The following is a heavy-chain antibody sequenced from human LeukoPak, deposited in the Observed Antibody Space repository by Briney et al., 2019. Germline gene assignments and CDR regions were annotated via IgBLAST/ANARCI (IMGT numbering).Heavy chain of an antibody. Sequence: GGSLRLSCAASGFTFSSYSMNWVRQAPGKGLEWVSSISSSSSYIYYADSVKGRFTISRDNAKNSLYLQMNSLRAEDTALYYCARGTAVAGPGLYWGQGTLVTVSS. CDR2: ISSSSSYI. J-gene: IGHJ4*02. CDR1: GFTFSSYS. D-gene: IGHD6-19*01. V-gene: IGHV3-21*04. CDR3: ARGTAVAGPGLY.